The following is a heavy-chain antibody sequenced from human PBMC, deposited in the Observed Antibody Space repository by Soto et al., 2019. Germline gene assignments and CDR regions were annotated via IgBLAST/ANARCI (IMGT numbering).Heavy chain of an antibody. Sequence: QVQLVQSGAEVKKPGAAVKVSCKASGYTFTSYTMHWVRQAPGQRLEWMGWINVDTGNVKYSQKFQGRVTITRDTAATTAYMELSSLGSEDTAVYYCARVNNAYDKMFFVYWGQGTLVTVSS. CDR1: GYTFTSYT. V-gene: IGHV1-3*01. J-gene: IGHJ4*02. CDR2: INVDTGNV. D-gene: IGHD5-12*01. CDR3: ARVNNAYDKMFFVY.